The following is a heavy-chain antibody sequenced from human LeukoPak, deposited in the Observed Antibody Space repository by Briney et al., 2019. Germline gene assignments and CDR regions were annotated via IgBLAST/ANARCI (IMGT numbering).Heavy chain of an antibody. V-gene: IGHV4-59*01. CDR2: IYYSGST. CDR1: GGSISSYY. Sequence: SETLSLTCTVSGGSISSYYWSWIRQPPGKRLEWIGYIYYSGSTNYDPSPKSRVTISVDTSKNQFSLKLSSVTAADTAVYYCATLYSSSWYMGHLRPRSDAFDIWGQGTMVTVSS. D-gene: IGHD6-13*01. J-gene: IGHJ3*02. CDR3: ATLYSSSWYMGHLRPRSDAFDI.